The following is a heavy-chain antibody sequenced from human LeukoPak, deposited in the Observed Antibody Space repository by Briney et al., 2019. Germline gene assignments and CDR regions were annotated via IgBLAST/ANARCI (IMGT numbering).Heavy chain of an antibody. CDR1: GGSISSSNYY. J-gene: IGHJ5*02. Sequence: PSETLSLTCTVSGGSISSSNYYWNWIRQPAGKKLEWIGRIYTSGSTNYNPSLKSRVTISVDTSKNQFSLKLSSVTAADTAVYYCARGTYYYDSRARNWFDPWGQGTLVTVSS. D-gene: IGHD3-22*01. CDR3: ARGTYYYDSRARNWFDP. V-gene: IGHV4-61*02. CDR2: IYTSGST.